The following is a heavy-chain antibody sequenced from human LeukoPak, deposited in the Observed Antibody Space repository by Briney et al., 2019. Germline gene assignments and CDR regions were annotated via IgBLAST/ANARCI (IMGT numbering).Heavy chain of an antibody. CDR1: GFSFPTYE. CDR2: ISTDDSTT. D-gene: IGHD3-16*01. V-gene: IGHV3-48*03. CDR3: ARATKGLTVGGIIPYFDY. J-gene: IGHJ4*02. Sequence: PGGSLRLSCAASGFSFPTYEMNWVRQAPGKGLEWVSSISTDDSTTYYAPPVKGRFTISRDNDRNSLYLQMDGLRAGDTAVYYCARATKGLTVGGIIPYFDYWGQGTLVAVSS.